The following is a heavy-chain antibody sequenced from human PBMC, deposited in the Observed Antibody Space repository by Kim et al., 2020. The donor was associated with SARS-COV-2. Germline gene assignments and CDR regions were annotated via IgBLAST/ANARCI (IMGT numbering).Heavy chain of an antibody. D-gene: IGHD3-10*01. V-gene: IGHV4-34*01. J-gene: IGHJ6*02. Sequence: PALKSRVTISVDTSKNQFSLKLSSVTAADTAVYYCAVVRGRRYYYYGMDVWGQGTTVTVSS. CDR3: AVVRGRRYYYYGMDV.